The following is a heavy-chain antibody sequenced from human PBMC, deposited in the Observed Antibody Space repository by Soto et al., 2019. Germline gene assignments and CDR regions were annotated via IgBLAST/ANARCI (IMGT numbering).Heavy chain of an antibody. CDR3: ARSDGRY. CDR2: IYYSGST. V-gene: IGHV4-39*07. Sequence: SETLSLTCTVSGGSISSSSYYWGWIRQPPGKGLEWIGSIYYSGSTYYNPSLKSRVTISVDTSKNQFSLKLSSVTAADTAVYYCARSDGRYWGQGTLVTVYS. CDR1: GGSISSSSYY. J-gene: IGHJ4*02.